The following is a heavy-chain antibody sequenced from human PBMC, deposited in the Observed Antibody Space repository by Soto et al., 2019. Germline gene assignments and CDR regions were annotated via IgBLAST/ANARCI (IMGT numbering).Heavy chain of an antibody. CDR3: VRGYSSGWLGPWFDP. CDR2: IYYSGST. CDR1: GGSISSYY. D-gene: IGHD6-19*01. J-gene: IGHJ5*02. V-gene: IGHV4-59*08. Sequence: PSETLCLTCTVSGGSISSYYWSWIRQPPGKGLEWIGYIYYSGSTNYNPSLKSRVTISVDTSKNQFSLKLSSVTAADTAVYYCVRGYSSGWLGPWFDPWGQGTLVTVSS.